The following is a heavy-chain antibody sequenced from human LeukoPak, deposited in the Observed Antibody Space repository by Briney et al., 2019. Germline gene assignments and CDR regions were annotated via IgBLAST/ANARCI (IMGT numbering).Heavy chain of an antibody. CDR1: GFTFSSYA. CDR2: ISSSSSYI. D-gene: IGHD1-7*01. V-gene: IGHV3-21*01. Sequence: GGSLRLSCAASGFTFSSYAMSWVRQAPGKGLEWVSSISSSSSYIYYADSVKGRFTISRDNAKNSLYLQMNSLRAEDTAVYYCASELELLIDYWGQGTLVTVSS. J-gene: IGHJ4*02. CDR3: ASELELLIDY.